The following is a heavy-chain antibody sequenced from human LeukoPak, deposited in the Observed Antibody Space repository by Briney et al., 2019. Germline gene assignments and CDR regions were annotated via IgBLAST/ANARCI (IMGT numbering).Heavy chain of an antibody. V-gene: IGHV3-30*18. CDR1: GFTFSSYG. Sequence: PGRSLRLSCAASGFTFSSYGMHWVRQAPGKGLEWVAVISYDGSNKYYADSVKGRFTISRDNSKNTLYLQMNSLRAEDTAVYYCAKDSFAEVGYYDSSGYRLPGGYWGQGTLVTVSS. D-gene: IGHD3-22*01. CDR3: AKDSFAEVGYYDSSGYRLPGGY. J-gene: IGHJ4*02. CDR2: ISYDGSNK.